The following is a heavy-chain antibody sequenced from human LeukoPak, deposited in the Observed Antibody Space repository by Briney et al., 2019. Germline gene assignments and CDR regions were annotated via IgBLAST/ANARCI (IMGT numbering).Heavy chain of an antibody. CDR1: GFSFSSYA. CDR3: ARDTDSLYFDY. V-gene: IGHV3-23*01. D-gene: IGHD6-13*01. Sequence: GGFLRLSCAASGFSFSSYAMSWVRQAPGKGLEWVSAISGSGGSTYYADSVKGRFTFSSDNSKTTLYVQMHSLRAEDTPWYYCARDTDSLYFDYWGQGTLVTVSS. J-gene: IGHJ4*02. CDR2: ISGSGGST.